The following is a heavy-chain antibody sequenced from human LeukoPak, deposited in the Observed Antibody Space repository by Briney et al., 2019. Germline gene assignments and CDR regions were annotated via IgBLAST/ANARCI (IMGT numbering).Heavy chain of an antibody. CDR2: ISSSSSYI. V-gene: IGHV3-21*01. J-gene: IGHJ4*02. CDR3: ARDNYDILTGYYISFDY. CDR1: GFTFSSYS. D-gene: IGHD3-9*01. Sequence: GGSLRLSCAASGFTFSSYSMNWVRQAPGNGLELVSSISSSSSYIYYADSVKGRFTISRDNAKNSLYLQMNSLRAEDTAVYYCARDNYDILTGYYISFDYWGQGTLVTVSS.